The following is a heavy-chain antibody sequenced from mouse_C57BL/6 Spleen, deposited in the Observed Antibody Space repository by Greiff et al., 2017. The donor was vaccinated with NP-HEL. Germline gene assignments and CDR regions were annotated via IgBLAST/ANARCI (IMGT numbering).Heavy chain of an antibody. CDR3: ARSSYGNPFAY. CDR1: GFSLSTSGMG. Sequence: QVTLKVSGPGLLQSSQTLSLTCSFSGFSLSTSGMGVGWIRQPSGKGLEWLAHTDGDDDKRNNPSMKSRTTISKYTSRNQVFLKITSVDTADTATYSCARSSYGNPFAYWGQGTLVTVSA. J-gene: IGHJ3*01. V-gene: IGHV8-12*01. CDR2: TDGDDDK. D-gene: IGHD2-1*01.